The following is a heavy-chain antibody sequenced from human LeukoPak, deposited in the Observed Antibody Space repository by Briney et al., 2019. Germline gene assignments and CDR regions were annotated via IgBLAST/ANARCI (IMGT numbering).Heavy chain of an antibody. CDR2: MSSDGNAM. CDR1: GFTFTAYL. V-gene: IGHV3-30-3*01. J-gene: IGHJ4*02. D-gene: IGHD3-22*01. CDR3: VRESEYYFDHSASFDY. Sequence: TGGSLRLSCAASGFTFTAYLIHWVRQAPGKGLEWVAVMSSDGNAMFYADSVKGRFTIPRDNSKNTLYLQMDSLRAEDTAVYYCVRESEYYFDHSASFDYWGQGTLVTVSS.